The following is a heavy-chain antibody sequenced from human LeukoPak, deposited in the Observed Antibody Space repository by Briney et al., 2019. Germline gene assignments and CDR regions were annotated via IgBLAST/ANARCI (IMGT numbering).Heavy chain of an antibody. D-gene: IGHD3-10*01. CDR3: GRGGVAAKYYFDF. V-gene: IGHV4-59*01. Sequence: RQPPGKGLEFIGYIYYSGATNYNPSLTSRVTLSVDTSKNQFSLKLSSVTAADTAVYYCGRGGVAAKYYFDFWGQG. J-gene: IGHJ4*02. CDR2: IYYSGAT.